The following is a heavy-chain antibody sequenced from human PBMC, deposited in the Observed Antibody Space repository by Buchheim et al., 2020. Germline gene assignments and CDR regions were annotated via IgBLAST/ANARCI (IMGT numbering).Heavy chain of an antibody. J-gene: IGHJ4*02. CDR1: GGSFSGYY. D-gene: IGHD3-16*02. Sequence: QVQLQQWGAGLLKPSETLSLTCAVYGGSFSGYYWSWIRQPPGKGLEWIGEINHSGSTNYNPSLKSRVTISVDTSKNQFSLKLSSVTAADTAVYYCARGLRLGELSLTLDYWGQGTL. CDR3: ARGLRLGELSLTLDY. V-gene: IGHV4-34*01. CDR2: INHSGST.